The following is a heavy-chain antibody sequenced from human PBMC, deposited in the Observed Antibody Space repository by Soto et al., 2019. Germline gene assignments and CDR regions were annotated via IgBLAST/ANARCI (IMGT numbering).Heavy chain of an antibody. CDR2: TRNKANSYTT. CDR3: ARERVWGSYGMDV. Sequence: EVQLVESGGGLVQPGGSLRLSCAASGFTFSDHYMDWVRQAPGKGLEWVGRTRNKANSYTTEYAASVKGRFTISRDDSKNSLYLQMNSLKTEDTAVYYCARERVWGSYGMDVGGQGTTVTVSS. V-gene: IGHV3-72*01. D-gene: IGHD7-27*01. J-gene: IGHJ6*02. CDR1: GFTFSDHY.